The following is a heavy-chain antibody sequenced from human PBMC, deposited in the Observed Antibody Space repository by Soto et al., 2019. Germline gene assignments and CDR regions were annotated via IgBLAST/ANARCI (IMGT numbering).Heavy chain of an antibody. CDR1: GYSFTSYW. CDR3: ARRGYCSSTSCYYYGMDV. D-gene: IGHD2-2*01. CDR2: IYPGDSDT. V-gene: IGHV5-51*01. Sequence: PGESLKISCKGSGYSFTSYWIGWVRQMPGKGLEWMGIIYPGDSDTRYSPSFQGQVTISADKSISTAYLQWSSLKASETAMYYCARRGYCSSTSCYYYGMDVWGQGTTVTVYS. J-gene: IGHJ6*02.